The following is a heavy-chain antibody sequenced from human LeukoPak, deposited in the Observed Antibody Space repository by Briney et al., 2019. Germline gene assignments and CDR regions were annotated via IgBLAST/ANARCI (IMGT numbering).Heavy chain of an antibody. CDR2: IYYSGST. J-gene: IGHJ5*02. CDR3: ARDPWYYDSSGP. CDR1: GGSISSYY. D-gene: IGHD3-22*01. Sequence: PSETLSLTCTASGGSISSYYWSWIRQPPGKGLEWIGYIYYSGSTNYNPSLKSRVTISVDTSKNQFSLKLSSVTAADTAVYYCARDPWYYDSSGPWGQGTLVTVSS. V-gene: IGHV4-59*01.